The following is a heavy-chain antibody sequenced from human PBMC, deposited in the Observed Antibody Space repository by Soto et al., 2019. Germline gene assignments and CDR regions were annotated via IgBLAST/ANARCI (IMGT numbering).Heavy chain of an antibody. CDR2: FNPTGDTA. Sequence: XSVKVSCKASGYTFTSYYIHWVRQAPGQGLEWMGIFNPTGDTASYAQKLQGRVTMTRDTSTGTAYMELGSLRSEDTAVYYCARGGRIVDKGIGYYYYHAMDVWGQGTTVTVSS. V-gene: IGHV1-46*01. D-gene: IGHD5-18*01. CDR1: GYTFTSYY. J-gene: IGHJ6*02. CDR3: ARGGRIVDKGIGYYYYHAMDV.